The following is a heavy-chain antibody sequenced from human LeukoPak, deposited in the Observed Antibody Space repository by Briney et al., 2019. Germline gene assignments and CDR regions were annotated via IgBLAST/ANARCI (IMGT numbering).Heavy chain of an antibody. CDR2: ISAYNGNT. V-gene: IGHV1-18*01. J-gene: IGHJ3*02. Sequence: ASVKVSCKASGYTFTSYGISWVRQAPGQGLEWMGWISAYNGNTNYAQKLQGRVTMTTDTSTSTAYMEPRSLRSDDTAVYYCARDDPWDTAMVTGNAFDIWGQGTMVTVSS. CDR1: GYTFTSYG. D-gene: IGHD5-18*01. CDR3: ARDDPWDTAMVTGNAFDI.